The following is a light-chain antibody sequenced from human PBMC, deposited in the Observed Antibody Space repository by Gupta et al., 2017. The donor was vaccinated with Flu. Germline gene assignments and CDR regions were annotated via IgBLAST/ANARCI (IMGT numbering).Light chain of an antibody. CDR2: KAS. CDR1: QTISSW. Sequence: DIQMTQSPSTLSASVGDRVTITCRASQTISSWLAWYQQKPGKAPTLLIYKASTLQTGVPSRFSGSGSGTEFTLTISSLQPDDFATYYCHHYNSFPWTFGQGTKVDIK. CDR3: HHYNSFPWT. J-gene: IGKJ1*01. V-gene: IGKV1-5*03.